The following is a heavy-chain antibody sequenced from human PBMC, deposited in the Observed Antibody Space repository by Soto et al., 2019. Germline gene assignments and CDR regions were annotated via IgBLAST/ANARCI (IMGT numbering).Heavy chain of an antibody. V-gene: IGHV3-74*01. CDR2: INGDGSST. CDR3: ARESRVSAAAEDS. J-gene: IGHJ4*02. CDR1: GFTFSNYW. D-gene: IGHD6-13*01. Sequence: GGSLRLSCTVSGFTFSNYWMHWVRQAPGKGLVWVSRINGDGSSTIYADSVKGRFTISRDNAENTLYLQMNSLRAEGTAVYYCARESRVSAAAEDSWGQGTLVTVSS.